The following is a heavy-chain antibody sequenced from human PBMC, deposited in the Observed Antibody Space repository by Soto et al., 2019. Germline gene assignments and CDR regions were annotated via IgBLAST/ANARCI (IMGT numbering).Heavy chain of an antibody. CDR3: VRHGNSGWNEVDY. CDR2: IYPSDSDT. Sequence: NGSGSSFTSTSIGWVRQMPGKGLEWMGIIYPSDSDTRYSPSFQGQVTISADKSISTAYLQWSSLKASDSAMYYCVRHGNSGWNEVDYWGQGTLVTVSS. CDR1: GSSFTSTS. J-gene: IGHJ4*02. D-gene: IGHD1-1*01. V-gene: IGHV5-51*01.